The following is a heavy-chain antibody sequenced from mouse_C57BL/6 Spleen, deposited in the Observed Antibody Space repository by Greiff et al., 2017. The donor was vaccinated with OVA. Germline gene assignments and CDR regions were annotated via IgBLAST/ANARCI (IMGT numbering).Heavy chain of an antibody. V-gene: IGHV1-82*01. CDR2: IYPGDGDT. CDR3: ARVHYGSSSYFFDY. J-gene: IGHJ2*01. CDR1: GYAFSSSW. D-gene: IGHD1-1*01. Sequence: QVQLQQSGPELVKPGASVKISCKASGYAFSSSWMNWVKQRPGKGLEWIGRIYPGDGDTNYNGKFKGKATLTADKSSSTAYMQLSSLTSEDSAVYFCARVHYGSSSYFFDYWGQGTTLTVSS.